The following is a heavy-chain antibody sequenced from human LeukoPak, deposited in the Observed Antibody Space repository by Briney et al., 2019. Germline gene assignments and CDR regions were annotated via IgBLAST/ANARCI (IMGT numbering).Heavy chain of an antibody. D-gene: IGHD6-13*01. V-gene: IGHV3-23*01. CDR2: ISGSGGST. J-gene: IGHJ4*02. Sequence: GGSLRLSCAASGFTFSSYAMSWVRQAPGKGLEWVSAISGSGGSTYYADSVKGRFTISRDNSKNTLYLQMNSLRAEDTAVYYCARDGGSSSEFDYWGQGTLVTVSS. CDR3: ARDGGSSSEFDY. CDR1: GFTFSSYA.